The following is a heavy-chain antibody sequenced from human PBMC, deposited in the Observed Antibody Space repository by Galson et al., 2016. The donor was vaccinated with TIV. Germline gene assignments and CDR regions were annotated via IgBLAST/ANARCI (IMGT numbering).Heavy chain of an antibody. Sequence: SVKVSCKASGYTFTKYGYSWVRQAPGQGLEWLGWISAYMGDTNSAQKFQGRVTMTTDTATSTVYMELRSLTSEDTAVYYCARGSDYYDGSGYQNWGQGTLVTVSS. CDR1: GYTFTKYG. CDR2: ISAYMGDT. J-gene: IGHJ4*02. D-gene: IGHD3-22*01. CDR3: ARGSDYYDGSGYQN. V-gene: IGHV1-18*01.